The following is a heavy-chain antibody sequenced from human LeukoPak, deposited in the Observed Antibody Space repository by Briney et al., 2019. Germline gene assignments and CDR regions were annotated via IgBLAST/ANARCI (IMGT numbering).Heavy chain of an antibody. CDR2: ISSTSITI. Sequence: GGSLRLSCAASGFTFSSYSMNWVRLAPGKGLEWVSYISSTSITIYYADSVKGRFTISRDNAKNSLYLQMNSLRAEDTAVYYCARDPEWRVAMDAFDIWGQGTMVTVSS. V-gene: IGHV3-48*01. D-gene: IGHD5-12*01. CDR3: ARDPEWRVAMDAFDI. J-gene: IGHJ3*02. CDR1: GFTFSSYS.